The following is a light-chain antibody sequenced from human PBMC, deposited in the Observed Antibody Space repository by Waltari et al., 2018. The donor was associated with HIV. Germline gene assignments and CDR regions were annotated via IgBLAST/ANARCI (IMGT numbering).Light chain of an antibody. V-gene: IGKV1-6*01. J-gene: IGKJ1*01. CDR1: QGIRTD. CDR3: LQDYNYPLT. Sequence: AIQMTQSPSSLSASVGDRGTISCRASQGIRTDLGWYQQKPGKAPKLLIYTASSLQSGVPSRFSGSGSGTDFTLTISSLEPEDFATYYCLQDYNYPLTFGQGTKVEIK. CDR2: TAS.